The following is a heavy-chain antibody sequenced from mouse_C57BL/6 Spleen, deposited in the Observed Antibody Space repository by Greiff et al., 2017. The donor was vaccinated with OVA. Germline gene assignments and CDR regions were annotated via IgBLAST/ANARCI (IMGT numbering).Heavy chain of an antibody. V-gene: IGHV1-52*01. D-gene: IGHD1-1*01. CDR1: GYTFTSYW. Sequence: QVQLQQPGAELARPGSSVKLSCKASGYTFTSYWMHWVKQRPIQGLEWIGNIDPSDSETHYNQKFKDKATLTVDKSSSTAYMQLSSLTSEDSAVYYCARWDYGSRYAMDYWGQGTSVTVSS. J-gene: IGHJ4*01. CDR3: ARWDYGSRYAMDY. CDR2: IDPSDSET.